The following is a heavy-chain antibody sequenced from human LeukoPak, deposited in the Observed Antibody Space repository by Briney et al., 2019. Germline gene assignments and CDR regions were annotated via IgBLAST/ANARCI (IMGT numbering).Heavy chain of an antibody. J-gene: IGHJ4*02. Sequence: GASVKVSCKASGYTFTTYDINWVRQATGQGLEWMGWMNPNSGNTGYAQKSQGRVTMPRNTSMSTAYMELSSLRSEDTAVYYCARANYYGSGKKDLDYWGQGTLVTVSS. V-gene: IGHV1-8*01. D-gene: IGHD3-10*01. CDR1: GYTFTTYD. CDR3: ARANYYGSGKKDLDY. CDR2: MNPNSGNT.